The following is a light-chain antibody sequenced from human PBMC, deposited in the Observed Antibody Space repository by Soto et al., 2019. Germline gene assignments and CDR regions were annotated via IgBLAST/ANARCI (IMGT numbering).Light chain of an antibody. V-gene: IGLV2-14*01. J-gene: IGLJ3*02. Sequence: QSALTQPASVSGSLGQSITISCTGTFTDIGGYKYVSWYQQYPGKAPKLMTYEVRNRPSGVSNRFSGSMSGDTASLTISGVQAEDEADYFCSSYTARESDTWVFGGGTKLTVL. CDR1: FTDIGGYKY. CDR2: EVR. CDR3: SSYTARESDTWV.